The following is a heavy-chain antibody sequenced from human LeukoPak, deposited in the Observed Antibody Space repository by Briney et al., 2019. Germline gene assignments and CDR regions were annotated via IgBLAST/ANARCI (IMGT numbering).Heavy chain of an antibody. CDR2: IYYTGIT. CDR1: GGSISSGTHY. D-gene: IGHD3-16*01. CDR3: AASSGVTLGRF. Sequence: SETLSLTCTVAGGSISSGTHYYNWIRQHPGKGLEWIGYIYYTGITSYNPSLKSRVTMSVDTSMNQVSLKVTSLTAADTAVYYCAASSGVTLGRFWGQGALVTVSS. V-gene: IGHV4-31*03. J-gene: IGHJ4*02.